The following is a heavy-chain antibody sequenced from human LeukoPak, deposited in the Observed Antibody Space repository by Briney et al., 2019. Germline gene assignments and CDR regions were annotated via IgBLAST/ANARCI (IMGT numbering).Heavy chain of an antibody. CDR3: ARRHLAGGYFDY. D-gene: IGHD6-19*01. J-gene: IGHJ4*02. V-gene: IGHV4-39*01. CDR1: GGSISSSSYY. Sequence: SETLSLTCTVSGGSISSSSYYWGWIRQPPGKGLEWIGSIYYSGSTYYNPSLKSRVTISVDTSKNQFSLKLSSVTAADTAVYYCARRHLAGGYFDYWGQGTLVTVSS. CDR2: IYYSGST.